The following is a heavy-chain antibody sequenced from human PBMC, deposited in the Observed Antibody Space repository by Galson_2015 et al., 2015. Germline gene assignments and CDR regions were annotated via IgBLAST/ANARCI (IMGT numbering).Heavy chain of an antibody. D-gene: IGHD3-3*01. J-gene: IGHJ2*01. CDR1: GFTFSDYY. CDR2: ISSSGSTI. CDR3: ARYPMCCPWSGPSTNLYFDL. Sequence: SLRLSCAASGFTFSDYYMSWIRQAPGKGLEWVSYISSSGSTIYYADSVKGRFTISRDNAKNSLYLQMNSLRAEDTAVYYCARYPMCCPWSGPSTNLYFDLWGRGTLVTVSS. V-gene: IGHV3-11*01.